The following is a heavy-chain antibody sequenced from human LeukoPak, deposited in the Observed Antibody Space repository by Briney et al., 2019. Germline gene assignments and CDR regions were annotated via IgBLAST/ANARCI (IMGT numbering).Heavy chain of an antibody. CDR1: GFTFTSYW. Sequence: GSLRLSCAASGFTFTSYWMTWVRQAPGKGLEWVANIKQDGSEKYYVDSVKGRFTISRDNAKNSLYLELNSLRAEDTAVYYCTRGAYDYGSVTYQVDYWGQGTLVTVSS. CDR3: TRGAYDYGSVTYQVDY. CDR2: IKQDGSEK. D-gene: IGHD3-10*01. V-gene: IGHV3-7*01. J-gene: IGHJ4*02.